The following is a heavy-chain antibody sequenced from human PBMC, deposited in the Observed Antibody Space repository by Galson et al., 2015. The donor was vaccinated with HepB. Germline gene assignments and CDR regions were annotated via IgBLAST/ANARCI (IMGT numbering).Heavy chain of an antibody. CDR2: ITSTSSTI. Sequence: SLRLSCAASGSTFSNYGMNWVRQAPGKGLEWVSYITSTSSTIYYADSVKGRFTMSRDNAKNSLYLQMDSLRDEDTAVYYSARDQLGYCSAKTCYNSHAFDIWGRGTMVTVSS. CDR1: GSTFSNYG. D-gene: IGHD2-2*02. CDR3: ARDQLGYCSAKTCYNSHAFDI. J-gene: IGHJ3*02. V-gene: IGHV3-48*02.